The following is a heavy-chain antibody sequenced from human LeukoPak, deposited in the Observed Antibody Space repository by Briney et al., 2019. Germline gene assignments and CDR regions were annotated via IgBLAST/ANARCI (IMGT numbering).Heavy chain of an antibody. D-gene: IGHD1-26*01. Sequence: GSSVKVSCKASGGTFSSYAISWVRQAPGQGLEWMGGIIPIFGTANYAQKFQGRVTITADESTGTAYMELSSLRSEDTAVYYCARIRYSGSYYLGGLDWFDPWGQGTLVTVSS. J-gene: IGHJ5*02. CDR2: IIPIFGTA. V-gene: IGHV1-69*01. CDR1: GGTFSSYA. CDR3: ARIRYSGSYYLGGLDWFDP.